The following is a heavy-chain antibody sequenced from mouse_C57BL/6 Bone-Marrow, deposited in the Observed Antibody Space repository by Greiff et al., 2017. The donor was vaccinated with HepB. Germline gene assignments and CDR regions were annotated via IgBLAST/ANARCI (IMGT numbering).Heavy chain of an antibody. J-gene: IGHJ3*01. D-gene: IGHD4-1*01. CDR2: IYPGDGDT. CDR3: ARGRTLGAWFAY. Sequence: QVQLQQSGPELVKPGASVKISCKASGYAFSSSWMNWVKQRPGKGLEWIGRIYPGDGDTNYNGKFKGKATLTADKSSSTAYMQLSSLTSEDAAVYFCARGRTLGAWFAYWGQGTLVTVSA. CDR1: GYAFSSSW. V-gene: IGHV1-82*01.